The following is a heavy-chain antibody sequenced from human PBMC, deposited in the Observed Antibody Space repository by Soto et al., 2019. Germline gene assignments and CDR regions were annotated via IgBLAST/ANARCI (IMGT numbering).Heavy chain of an antibody. CDR3: ARGMVREKAFDY. V-gene: IGHV4-31*03. J-gene: IGHJ4*02. D-gene: IGHD3-10*01. Sequence: QVQLQESGPGLVKPSQTLSLTCTVSGGSISSGGYYWSWIRQHPGKGLEWIGYIYYSGSTYYNPSLKSRVTISVDTSKNQCSLKLSSVTAADTAVYYCARGMVREKAFDYWGQGTLVTVSS. CDR2: IYYSGST. CDR1: GGSISSGGYY.